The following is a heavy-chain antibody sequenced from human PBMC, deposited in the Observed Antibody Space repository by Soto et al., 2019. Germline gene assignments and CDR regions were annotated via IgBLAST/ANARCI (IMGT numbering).Heavy chain of an antibody. J-gene: IGHJ5*02. CDR3: ARAPEILRYFDWLGNWFDP. D-gene: IGHD3-9*01. Sequence: EVQLVESGGGLVKPGGSLRLSCAASGFTFSSYSMNWVRQAPGKGLEWVSSISSSSSYIYYADSVKGRFTISRDNAKNSLYLQMNRLRAEDTAVYYCARAPEILRYFDWLGNWFDPWGQGTLVTVSS. CDR2: ISSSSSYI. V-gene: IGHV3-21*01. CDR1: GFTFSSYS.